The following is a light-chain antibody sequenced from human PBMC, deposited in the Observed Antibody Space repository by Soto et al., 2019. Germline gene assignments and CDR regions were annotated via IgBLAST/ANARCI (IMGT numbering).Light chain of an antibody. Sequence: EIVLTQSPATLSLSPGERATLSCRASQSVGSYLAWYQHKPGQPPRLLIYDASNRATGIPARFSGSGYGTDFTLTIISLEPEDFAVYYCQQSSNWPPTWTFGQGTKVDIK. V-gene: IGKV3-11*01. CDR3: QQSSNWPPTWT. J-gene: IGKJ1*01. CDR2: DAS. CDR1: QSVGSY.